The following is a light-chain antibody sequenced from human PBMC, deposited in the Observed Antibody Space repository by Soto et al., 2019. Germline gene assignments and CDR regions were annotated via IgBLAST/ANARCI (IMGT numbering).Light chain of an antibody. CDR1: RANIGSNT. J-gene: IGLJ1*01. V-gene: IGLV1-44*01. CDR2: SNN. CDR3: AAWEDSLNPSFV. Sequence: QAVVTQPPSVSGTPGQKVTISCSGSRANIGSNTVNWYQHLPGTVPKLHIYSNNQRPSGVPDRFSGSKSGTSASLAISGLQSEDEADYYCAAWEDSLNPSFVFGTGTKLTVL.